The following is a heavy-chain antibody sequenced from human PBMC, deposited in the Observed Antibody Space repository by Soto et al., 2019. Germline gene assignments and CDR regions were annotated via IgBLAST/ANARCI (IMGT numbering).Heavy chain of an antibody. CDR1: GFTFSDYY. CDR3: ARSYSSSWYRYYYYYGMDV. D-gene: IGHD6-13*01. V-gene: IGHV3-11*06. Sequence: PGGSLRLSCAASGFTFSDYYMSWIRQAPGKGLEWVSYISSSSSYTNYADSVKGRFTISRDNAKNSLYLQMNSLRAEDTAVYYCARSYSSSWYRYYYYYGMDVWGQGTTVTVSS. CDR2: ISSSSSYT. J-gene: IGHJ6*02.